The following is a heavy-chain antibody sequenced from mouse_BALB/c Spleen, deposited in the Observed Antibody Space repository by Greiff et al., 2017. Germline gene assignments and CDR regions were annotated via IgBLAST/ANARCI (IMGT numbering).Heavy chain of an antibody. CDR1: GFTFSSFG. Sequence: DVMLVESGGGLVQPGGSRKLSCAASGFTFSSFGMHWVRQAPEKGLEWVAYISSGSSTIYYADTVKGRFTISRDNPKNTLFLQMTSLRSEDTAMYYCARRSITTVVAYYAMDYWGQGTSVTVSS. CDR3: ARRSITTVVAYYAMDY. D-gene: IGHD1-1*01. V-gene: IGHV5-17*02. J-gene: IGHJ4*01. CDR2: ISSGSSTI.